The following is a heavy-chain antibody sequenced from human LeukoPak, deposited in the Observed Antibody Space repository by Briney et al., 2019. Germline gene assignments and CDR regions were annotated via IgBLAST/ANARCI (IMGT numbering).Heavy chain of an antibody. V-gene: IGHV4-59*01. Sequence: SETLSLTCTVSGGSINSYYWNWIRQPPGKGLEWIGYIYYSGSTNYNPSLKSRVTISVDTSKNQFSLKLSSVTAADTAVYYCARSGGFGEFYPPPGDYWGQGTLVTVSS. D-gene: IGHD3-10*01. CDR1: GGSINSYY. CDR3: ARSGGFGEFYPPPGDY. J-gene: IGHJ4*02. CDR2: IYYSGST.